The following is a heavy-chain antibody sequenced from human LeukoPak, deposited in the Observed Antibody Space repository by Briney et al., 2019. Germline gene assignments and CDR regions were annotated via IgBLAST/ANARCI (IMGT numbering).Heavy chain of an antibody. J-gene: IGHJ5*02. CDR3: ARGTSPIWFGELLP. V-gene: IGHV3-48*04. D-gene: IGHD3-10*01. Sequence: GGSLRLSCAASGFTFSSYSMNWVRQAPGKGLEWVSYISSSSSTIYYADSVKGRFTISRDNAKNTLYLQMNSLRAEDTAVYYCARGTSPIWFGELLPWGQGTLVTVSS. CDR1: GFTFSSYS. CDR2: ISSSSSTI.